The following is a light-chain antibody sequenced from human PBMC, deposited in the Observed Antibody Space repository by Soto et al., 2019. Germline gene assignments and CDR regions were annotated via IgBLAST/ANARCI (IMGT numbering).Light chain of an antibody. CDR2: EVS. Sequence: LTQPASVSGSPGQSITMSCTGTSNDVGGYNYVSWCQQHPGKAPKLLIFEVSNRPSGVSHRFSGSKSGNTASLTISGLQAEDEADYYCSSFTSTSTFVFGSGTKVTVL. V-gene: IGLV2-14*01. CDR1: SNDVGGYNY. J-gene: IGLJ1*01. CDR3: SSFTSTSTFV.